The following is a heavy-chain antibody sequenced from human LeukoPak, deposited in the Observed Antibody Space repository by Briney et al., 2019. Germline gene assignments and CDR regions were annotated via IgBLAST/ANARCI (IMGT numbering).Heavy chain of an antibody. CDR3: ARGADYDFWRGDWFDP. V-gene: IGHV3-11*01. CDR1: GFTFSDYY. J-gene: IGHJ5*02. CDR2: ISSSGSTI. Sequence: GGSLRLSCAASGFTFSDYYMSWIRQAPGKGLEWVSYISSSGSTIYYADSVKGRFTISRDNAKNSLYLQMNSLRAEDTAVYYCARGADYDFWRGDWFDPWGQGTLVTVSS. D-gene: IGHD3-3*01.